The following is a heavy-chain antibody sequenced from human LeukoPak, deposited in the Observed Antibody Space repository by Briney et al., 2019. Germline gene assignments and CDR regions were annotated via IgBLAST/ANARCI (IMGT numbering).Heavy chain of an antibody. CDR1: GGSISSYY. Sequence: PSETLSLTCTVSGGSISSYYWSWIRQPPGKGLEWVGYIYHSGSTNYNPSLKSRVTISVDTSKNQFSLKLSSVTAADTAVYYCARDSIADYWGQGTLVTVPS. V-gene: IGHV4-59*01. D-gene: IGHD3-3*02. CDR2: IYHSGST. J-gene: IGHJ4*02. CDR3: ARDSIADY.